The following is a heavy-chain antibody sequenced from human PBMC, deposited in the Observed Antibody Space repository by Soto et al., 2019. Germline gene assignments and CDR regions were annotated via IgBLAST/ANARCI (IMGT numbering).Heavy chain of an antibody. D-gene: IGHD3-16*01. CDR3: AREGGESSDGLYYFNS. CDR2: IYYSGNT. J-gene: IGHJ4*02. Sequence: SETLSLTCTVSGGSTSSDNYWRWIRQPPGEGLEWIGHIYYSGNTDYNPSLKSRLAISIDTSKNQFSLKLSSVTAADTAVYFCAREGGESSDGLYYFNSWGQLSLVTVSS. CDR1: GGSTSSDNY. V-gene: IGHV4-30-4*01.